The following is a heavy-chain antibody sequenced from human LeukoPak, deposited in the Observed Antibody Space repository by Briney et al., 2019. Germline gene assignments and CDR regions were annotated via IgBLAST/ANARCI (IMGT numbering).Heavy chain of an antibody. V-gene: IGHV1-46*01. Sequence: VASVKVSCKAFGYTFTSYYMHWVRQAPGQGLEWMGIINPSGGSTSYAQKFQGRVTMTRDTSTSTVYMELSSLRSEDTAVYYCARMLYFAKAFDIWGQGTMVTVSS. CDR2: INPSGGST. CDR3: ARMLYFAKAFDI. J-gene: IGHJ3*02. CDR1: GYTFTSYY. D-gene: IGHD3-16*01.